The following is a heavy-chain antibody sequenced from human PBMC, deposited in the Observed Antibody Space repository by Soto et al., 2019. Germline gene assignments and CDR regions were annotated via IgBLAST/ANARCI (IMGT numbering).Heavy chain of an antibody. CDR3: AKDYYDSSGYYPPALLFDY. V-gene: IGHV1-3*01. Sequence: ASVKVSCKASGYTFTRYAMHWVRQAPGQRLEWMGWINAGNGNTKYSQKFQGRVTITRDTSASTAYMELSSLRSEDTAVYYCAKDYYDSSGYYPPALLFDYWGQGTLVTVPQ. J-gene: IGHJ4*02. D-gene: IGHD3-22*01. CDR2: INAGNGNT. CDR1: GYTFTRYA.